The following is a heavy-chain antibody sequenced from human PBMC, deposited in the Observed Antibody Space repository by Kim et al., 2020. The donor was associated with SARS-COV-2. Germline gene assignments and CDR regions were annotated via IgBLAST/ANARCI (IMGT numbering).Heavy chain of an antibody. CDR1: GHTIGTYG. CDR3: ARDFHCSGGSCSDCFDP. V-gene: IGHV1-18*01. D-gene: IGHD2-15*01. J-gene: IGHJ5*02. CDR2: FGFDNTEVKG. Sequence: ASVKVSCKTSGHTIGTYGISWVRQAPGHGLEWMGWFGFDNTEVKGNYAEKFRGRLTLTTDTSTNTAYMELRSLTSDDTAVYYCARDFHCSGGSCSDCFDP.